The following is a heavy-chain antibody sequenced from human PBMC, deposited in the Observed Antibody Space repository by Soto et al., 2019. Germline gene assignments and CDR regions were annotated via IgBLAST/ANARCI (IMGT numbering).Heavy chain of an antibody. D-gene: IGHD1-1*01. CDR3: AKYTTESTSWYDLHY. V-gene: IGHV3-23*01. Sequence: EVQLLESGGGLVQPGGYLRLSCAASGFTFSNNAMTWVRQAPGRGLEFVSVISEGGGVTYYADSVKGRITISRDNSKNTLLLQMNSLRVEDTVIYYCAKYTTESTSWYDLHYWGQGTLLTFSS. J-gene: IGHJ4*02. CDR2: ISEGGGVT. CDR1: GFTFSNNA.